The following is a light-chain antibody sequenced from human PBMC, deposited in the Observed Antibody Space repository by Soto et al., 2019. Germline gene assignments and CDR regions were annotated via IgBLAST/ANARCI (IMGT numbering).Light chain of an antibody. V-gene: IGLV1-44*01. CDR1: SSNIGSYT. Sequence: QSVLTQPPSASGTPGQTVTVSCSGSSSNIGSYTVNWYQQLPGTAPKLVIYSNHQRPSGVPDRFSGSKSGTSASLAISGLQSEDEADYYCAIWDDNVDGWVFGGGTKVTVL. CDR3: AIWDDNVDGWV. CDR2: SNH. J-gene: IGLJ3*02.